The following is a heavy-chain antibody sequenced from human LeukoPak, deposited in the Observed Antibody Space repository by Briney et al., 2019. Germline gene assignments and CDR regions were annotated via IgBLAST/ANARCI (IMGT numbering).Heavy chain of an antibody. CDR3: ARSPDCSGGSCYSYWFDP. V-gene: IGHV5-51*01. CDR1: GYSFTSYW. J-gene: IGHJ5*02. D-gene: IGHD2-15*01. Sequence: GESLQISCKGPGYSFTSYWIGWVRQLPGKGLEWMGIIYPGDSDTRYSPSFQGQVTISADKSISTAYLQWSSLKASDTAMYYCARSPDCSGGSCYSYWFDPWGQGTLVTVSS. CDR2: IYPGDSDT.